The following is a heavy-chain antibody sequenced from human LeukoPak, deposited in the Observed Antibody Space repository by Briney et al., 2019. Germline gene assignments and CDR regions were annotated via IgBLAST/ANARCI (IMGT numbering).Heavy chain of an antibody. J-gene: IGHJ5*02. CDR1: GFTFSSYE. V-gene: IGHV3-48*03. CDR3: ARGQVVVVAARENWFDP. D-gene: IGHD2-15*01. Sequence: GGSLRLSCAASGFTFSSYEMNWVRQAPGKGLEWVSYISSSGSTIYYADSVKGRFTISRDNAKNSLYLQMNSLRAEDTAVYYCARGQVVVVAARENWFDPWDQGTLVTVSS. CDR2: ISSSGSTI.